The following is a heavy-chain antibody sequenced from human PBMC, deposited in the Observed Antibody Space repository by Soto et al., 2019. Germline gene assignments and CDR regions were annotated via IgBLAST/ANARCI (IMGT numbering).Heavy chain of an antibody. CDR2: VSAYKGET. CDR3: ARWFYYGSGNYYFDY. D-gene: IGHD3-10*01. V-gene: IGHV1-18*01. J-gene: IGHJ4*02. CDR1: GYTFTHYV. Sequence: QVQLLQSGPEVKKPGASVKVSCKTSGYTFTHYVIAWVRQAPGLGLEWMGWVSAYKGETLYAQKYQGRVTMTTDTSXXTAYMELRSLRSDDTAVYYCARWFYYGSGNYYFDYWGQGTLITVSS.